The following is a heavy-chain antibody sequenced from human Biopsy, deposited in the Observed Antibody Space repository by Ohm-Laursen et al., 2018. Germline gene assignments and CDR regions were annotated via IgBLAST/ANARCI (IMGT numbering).Heavy chain of an antibody. V-gene: IGHV1-46*01. CDR3: ARAGVGSDGTDSYYYGMDV. D-gene: IGHD5-24*01. CDR1: GNTFATYH. CDR2: ISPSGATT. J-gene: IGHJ6*02. Sequence: SVKVSCKASGNTFATYHIHWVRQAPGQGLEWMGVISPSGATTSFSQKFQGRITMTRDTSTGTVYMDLNSLGSEDTAVYYCARAGVGSDGTDSYYYGMDVWGPGTTVTASS.